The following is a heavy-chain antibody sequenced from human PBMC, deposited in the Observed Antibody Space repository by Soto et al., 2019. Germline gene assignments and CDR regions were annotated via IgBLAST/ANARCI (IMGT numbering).Heavy chain of an antibody. Sequence: QVQLVQSGAEVKKPGASVKVSCKASGYTFTSYAMHWVRQAPGQRLEWMGWINAGNGNTKYSQKFQGRVTITRDTSASTAYMELSSLRSEDTAVYYCARTSIAAQGPPTIRYYYYGMDVWGQGTTVTVSS. D-gene: IGHD6-6*01. CDR1: GYTFTSYA. CDR3: ARTSIAAQGPPTIRYYYYGMDV. CDR2: INAGNGNT. J-gene: IGHJ6*02. V-gene: IGHV1-3*01.